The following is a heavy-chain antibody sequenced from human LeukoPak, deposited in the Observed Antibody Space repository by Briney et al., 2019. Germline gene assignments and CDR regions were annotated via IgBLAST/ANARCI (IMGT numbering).Heavy chain of an antibody. D-gene: IGHD3-22*01. CDR1: GFIFSTYA. CDR3: ARDGYSDISGFSPLDY. Sequence: GRSLRLSCEASGFIFSTYAIHWVRQTPGKGLEWVAAVSHDGGLKYYADSVKGRFNIARDNSKNTVYLEMNSLRADDTAIYYCARDGYSDISGFSPLDYWGQGNLVTVSS. J-gene: IGHJ4*02. V-gene: IGHV3-30*04. CDR2: VSHDGGLK.